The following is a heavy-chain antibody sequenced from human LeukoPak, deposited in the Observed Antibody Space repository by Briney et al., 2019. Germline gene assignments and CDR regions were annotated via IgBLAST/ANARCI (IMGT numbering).Heavy chain of an antibody. D-gene: IGHD2-15*01. CDR3: ARHGDIVSWYFQH. CDR2: IYYSGST. Sequence: SETLSLTCTVSGGSISSYYWSWIRQPPGKGLEWIGYIYYSGSTNYNPSLKSRVTISVDTSKNQFSLKLSSVTAADPAVYYCARHGDIVSWYFQHWGQGTLVTVSS. J-gene: IGHJ1*01. CDR1: GGSISSYY. V-gene: IGHV4-59*08.